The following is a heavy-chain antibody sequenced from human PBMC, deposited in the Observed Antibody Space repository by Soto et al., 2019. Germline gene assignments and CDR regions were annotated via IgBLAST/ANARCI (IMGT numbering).Heavy chain of an antibody. J-gene: IGHJ6*02. D-gene: IGHD4-4*01. Sequence: PGGSLRLSCAASGFTFSSYGMHWVRQAPGKGLEWVAVISYDGSNKYYADSVKGRFTISRDNSKNTLYLQMNSLRAEDTAVYYCAKDWMTTVSPYYYYYGMDVWGQGTTVTVSS. V-gene: IGHV3-30*18. CDR1: GFTFSSYG. CDR3: AKDWMTTVSPYYYYYGMDV. CDR2: ISYDGSNK.